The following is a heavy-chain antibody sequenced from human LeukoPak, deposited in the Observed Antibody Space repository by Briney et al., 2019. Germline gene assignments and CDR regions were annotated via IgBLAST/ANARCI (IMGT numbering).Heavy chain of an antibody. CDR1: GGSFSGYY. CDR2: INHSGST. J-gene: IGHJ2*01. V-gene: IGHV4-34*01. Sequence: PSETLSLTCAVYGGSFSGYYWSWIRQPPGKGLEWIGEINHSGSTNYNPSLKSRVTISVDTSKNQFSLKLSSVTAADTAVYYCARVRRDGYNCSYWYFDLWGRGTLVTVSS. CDR3: ARVRRDGYNCSYWYFDL. D-gene: IGHD5-24*01.